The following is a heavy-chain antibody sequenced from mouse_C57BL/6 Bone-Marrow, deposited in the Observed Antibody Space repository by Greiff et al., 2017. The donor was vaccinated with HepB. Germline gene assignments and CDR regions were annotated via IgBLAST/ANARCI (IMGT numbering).Heavy chain of an antibody. J-gene: IGHJ1*03. CDR2: INPSSGYT. CDR1: GYTFTSYW. Sequence: QVQLQQSGAELAKPGASVKLSCKASGYTFTSYWMHWVKQRPGQGLEWIGYINPSSGYTKYNQKFKDNATLPADKSSTTAYMQLSSLTYEDSAVYCRARVAGYYYGRSYVYFAVWGTETTVTVSS. D-gene: IGHD1-1*01. CDR3: ARVAGYYYGRSYVYFAV. V-gene: IGHV1-7*01.